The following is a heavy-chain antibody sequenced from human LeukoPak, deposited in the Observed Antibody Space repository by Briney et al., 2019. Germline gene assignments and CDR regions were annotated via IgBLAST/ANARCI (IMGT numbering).Heavy chain of an antibody. J-gene: IGHJ4*02. Sequence: SVTVSCKASGGTFSSYSIGWVRQAPGQGLEWMGGIIPIFGTTNYAQKFQGRVTITADESTSTVHMELSSLRSEDTAVYYCARVDGYSYGHVGLDYWGQGTLVTVSS. CDR3: ARVDGYSYGHVGLDY. CDR1: GGTFSSYS. V-gene: IGHV1-69*13. D-gene: IGHD5-18*01. CDR2: IIPIFGTT.